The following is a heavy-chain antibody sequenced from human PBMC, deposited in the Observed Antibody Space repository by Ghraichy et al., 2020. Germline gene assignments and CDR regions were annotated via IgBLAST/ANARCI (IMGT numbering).Heavy chain of an antibody. CDR3: ASPDSSSWDATLDY. J-gene: IGHJ4*02. V-gene: IGHV3-30*04. D-gene: IGHD6-13*01. CDR2: ISYDGSTK. Sequence: GGSLRLSCAASGFTFSSYAMHWVRQAPGKGLEWVAVISYDGSTKYYADSVKGLFTISRDNSKNTLYLQMNSLRAEDTAVYYCASPDSSSWDATLDYWGQGTLVTVSS. CDR1: GFTFSSYA.